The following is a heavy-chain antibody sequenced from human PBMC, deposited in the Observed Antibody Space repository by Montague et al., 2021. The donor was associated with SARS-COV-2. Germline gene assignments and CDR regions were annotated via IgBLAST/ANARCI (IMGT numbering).Heavy chain of an antibody. J-gene: IGHJ5*02. CDR2: ITHSGST. CDR3: ARGADYDFWSGFLRYKWFGP. Sequence: SETLSLTCAVYTDSFSGYYWSWIRQSPGKGLEWIGEITHSGSTNHNPSLQSRVTISVDKFKKQVSLKLRSLTAADTAVYYCARGADYDFWSGFLRYKWFGPWGQGTPVIVSS. V-gene: IGHV4-34*01. D-gene: IGHD3-3*01. CDR1: TDSFSGYY.